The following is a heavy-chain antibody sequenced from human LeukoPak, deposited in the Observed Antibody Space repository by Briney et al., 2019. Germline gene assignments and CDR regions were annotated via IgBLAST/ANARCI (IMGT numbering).Heavy chain of an antibody. V-gene: IGHV1-3*01. D-gene: IGHD1-1*01. J-gene: IGHJ6*02. CDR2: NNAGNGNT. CDR3: ALSGVSGTAPYYYYYGMDV. Sequence: ASVKVSCKASGYTFTSYAMHWVRQAPGQRLEWMGWNNAGNGNTKYSQKFQGRVTITRDTSASTAYMELSSLRSEDTAVYYCALSGVSGTAPYYYYYGMDVWGQGTTVTVSS. CDR1: GYTFTSYA.